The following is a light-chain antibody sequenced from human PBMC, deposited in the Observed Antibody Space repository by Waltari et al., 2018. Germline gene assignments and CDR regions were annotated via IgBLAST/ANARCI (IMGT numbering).Light chain of an antibody. J-gene: IGLJ3*02. CDR2: DVT. CDR1: SSDVGGYAY. CDR3: FSYRRSSTWV. V-gene: IGLV2-14*03. Sequence: QSALTQPASVSGSPGQSITISCTGTSSDVGGYAYVSWYQQHPGKAPKLLIYDVTKRPPGVSNRFSGSKSANTASLTISGRQAEDEADYYCFSYRRSSTWVFGEGTKLTVL.